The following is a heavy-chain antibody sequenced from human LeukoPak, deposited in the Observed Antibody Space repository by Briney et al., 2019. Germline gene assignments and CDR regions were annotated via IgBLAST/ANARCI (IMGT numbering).Heavy chain of an antibody. V-gene: IGHV4-59*08. Sequence: SETLSLTCTVSGGSISSYYWSWIRQPPGKGLEWIGYIYYSGSTNYNPSLKSRVTISVDTSKNQFFLKLSSVTAADTAVYYCARSGYSFGFDYWGQGSLVTVSS. CDR2: IYYSGST. J-gene: IGHJ4*02. CDR3: ARSGYSFGFDY. CDR1: GGSISSYY. D-gene: IGHD5-18*01.